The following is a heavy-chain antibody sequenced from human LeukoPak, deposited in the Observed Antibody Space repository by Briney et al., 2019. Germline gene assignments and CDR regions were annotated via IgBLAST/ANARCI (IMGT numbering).Heavy chain of an antibody. CDR3: AREEAGYCSGGSCYSGSF. CDR2: INAGNGNT. D-gene: IGHD2-15*01. CDR1: GYTFTSYA. V-gene: IGHV1-3*01. Sequence: GASVKVSCKASGYTFTSYAMHWVRQAPGQRLEWMGWINAGNGNTKYSQKFQGRVTITRDTSASTAYMELSSLRSEDTAVYYCAREEAGYCSGGSCYSGSFWGQGTLVTASS. J-gene: IGHJ4*02.